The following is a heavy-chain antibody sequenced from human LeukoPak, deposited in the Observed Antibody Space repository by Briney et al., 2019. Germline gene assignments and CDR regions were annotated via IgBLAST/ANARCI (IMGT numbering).Heavy chain of an antibody. V-gene: IGHV1-69*13. CDR1: GGTFSSYA. J-gene: IGHJ4*02. D-gene: IGHD3-22*01. Sequence: GASVKVSCKASGGTFSSYAISWVRQAPGQGLEWMGGIIPIFGTANYAQKFQGRVTITADESTSTAYMELSSLRSEDTAVYYCARVGYYDSSGYYPRFDYWGQGTLVTVS. CDR2: IIPIFGTA. CDR3: ARVGYYDSSGYYPRFDY.